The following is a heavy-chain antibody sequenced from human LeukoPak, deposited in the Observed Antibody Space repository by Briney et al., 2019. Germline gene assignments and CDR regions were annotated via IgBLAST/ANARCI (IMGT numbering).Heavy chain of an antibody. J-gene: IGHJ4*02. Sequence: SVKVSCKASGYTFTGYYMHWVRQAPGQGLEWMGRTIPILGIANYAQKFQGRVTITADKSTSTAYMELSSLRSEDTAVYYCARDYGGNSGFDYWGQGTLVTVSS. CDR1: GYTFTGYY. V-gene: IGHV1-69*04. CDR2: TIPILGIA. D-gene: IGHD4-23*01. CDR3: ARDYGGNSGFDY.